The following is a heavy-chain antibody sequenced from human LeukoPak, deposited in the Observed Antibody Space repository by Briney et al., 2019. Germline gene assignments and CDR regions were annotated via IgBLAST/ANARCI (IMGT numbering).Heavy chain of an antibody. V-gene: IGHV1-2*02. CDR2: INPNSGGT. D-gene: IGHD3-22*01. Sequence: ASVKVSCKASGYTFTGYYMHWVRQAPGQGLEWMGWINPNSGGTNYAQKFQGRVTMTRDTSISTAYMELSRLRSDDTAVYYCATGTYYYDSSGYYPFDYWGRGTLVTVSS. CDR1: GYTFTGYY. J-gene: IGHJ4*02. CDR3: ATGTYYYDSSGYYPFDY.